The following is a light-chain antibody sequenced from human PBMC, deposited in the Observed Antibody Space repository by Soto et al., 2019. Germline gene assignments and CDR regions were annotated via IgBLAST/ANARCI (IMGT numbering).Light chain of an antibody. Sequence: EIVLTQSPGTLSLSPGERATLSCRASQSVSSSYLAWYQQKPGQAPRLLIYGASSRATGIPDRFSGSGSGTDFTLTISRLEPEDFAVYYCQQALTFGQGTKAEIK. J-gene: IGKJ1*01. CDR1: QSVSSSY. CDR2: GAS. CDR3: QQALT. V-gene: IGKV3-20*01.